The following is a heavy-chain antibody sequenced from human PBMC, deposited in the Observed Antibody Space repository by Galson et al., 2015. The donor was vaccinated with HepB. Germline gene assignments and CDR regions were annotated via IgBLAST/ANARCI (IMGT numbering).Heavy chain of an antibody. V-gene: IGHV1-69*13. CDR3: ARDRDRTVPAAVGY. D-gene: IGHD2-2*01. CDR2: IIPIFGTA. Sequence: SVKVSCKASGGTFSSYAISWVRQAPGQGLEWMGGIIPIFGTANYAQKFQGRVTITEDESTSTAYMELSSLRSEDTAMFYCARDRDRTVPAAVGYWGQGTLVTVSA. J-gene: IGHJ4*02. CDR1: GGTFSSYA.